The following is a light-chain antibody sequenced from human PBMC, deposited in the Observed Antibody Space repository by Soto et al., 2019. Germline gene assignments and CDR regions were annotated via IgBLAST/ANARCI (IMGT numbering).Light chain of an antibody. CDR1: QYMSDW. CDR2: KAS. CDR3: QQYSSYPWT. Sequence: DIQMTQSPSTLCASIGDRVTITCRASQYMSDWLAWYQQKPGKVPKLLISKASYLESGLPLRFSGSGSGRELTLTISSLQPDDFATYYCQQYSSYPWTFGQGTKVEVK. V-gene: IGKV1-5*03. J-gene: IGKJ1*01.